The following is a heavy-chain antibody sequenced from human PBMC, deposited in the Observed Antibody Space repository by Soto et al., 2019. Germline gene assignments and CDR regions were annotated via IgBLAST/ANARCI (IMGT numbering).Heavy chain of an antibody. J-gene: IGHJ4*02. Sequence: QMQLQESGPGLVKPSETLSLTCTVSGVSIRASSYYWGWIRQPPGKGLEWIGTIYYNGDTFYHPSLKSRITMSIHTSKHQFSLDMTSVTAADTAVYYCARHGSYWGQGTLVTVSS. CDR1: GVSIRASSYY. CDR3: ARHGSY. V-gene: IGHV4-39*01. CDR2: IYYNGDT.